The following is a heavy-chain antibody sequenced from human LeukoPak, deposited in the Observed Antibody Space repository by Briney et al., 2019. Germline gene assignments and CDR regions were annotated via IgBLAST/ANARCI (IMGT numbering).Heavy chain of an antibody. Sequence: ASVKVSCKASGYTFTGYYMHWVRQAPGQGLEWMGIINPSGGSTSYAQKFQGRVTMTRDTSTSTVYMELSSLRSEDTAVYYCARDREWELLNDYFDYWGQGTLVTVSS. CDR1: GYTFTGYY. CDR3: ARDREWELLNDYFDY. CDR2: INPSGGST. D-gene: IGHD1-26*01. V-gene: IGHV1-46*01. J-gene: IGHJ4*02.